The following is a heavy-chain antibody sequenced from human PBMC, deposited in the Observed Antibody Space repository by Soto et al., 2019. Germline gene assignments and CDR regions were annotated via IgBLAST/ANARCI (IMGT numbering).Heavy chain of an antibody. CDR1: GGSFSGYY. V-gene: IGHV4-34*01. CDR3: ARRSLRVKIDY. CDR2: INHSGST. D-gene: IGHD4-4*01. J-gene: IGHJ4*02. Sequence: PSETLSLTCAVYGGSFSGYYWSWIRQPPGKGLEWIGEINHSGSTNYNPSLKSRVTISVDTSKNQFSLKLSSVTAADTAVYYCARRSLRVKIDYWGQGTLVTVSS.